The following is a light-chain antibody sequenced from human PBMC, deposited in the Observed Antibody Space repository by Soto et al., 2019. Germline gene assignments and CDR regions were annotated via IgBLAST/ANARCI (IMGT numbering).Light chain of an antibody. V-gene: IGLV2-11*01. CDR3: CSYAGSYSYV. Sequence: QSVLTQPRSVSGSPGQSVTISCTGTSSDVGGYNYVSWYQQHPGKDPKLMIYDVSKRPSGVPDRFPGSKSGNTASLTISGLQAEDEADYCCCSYAGSYSYVFGTGTKLTVL. J-gene: IGLJ1*01. CDR1: SSDVGGYNY. CDR2: DVS.